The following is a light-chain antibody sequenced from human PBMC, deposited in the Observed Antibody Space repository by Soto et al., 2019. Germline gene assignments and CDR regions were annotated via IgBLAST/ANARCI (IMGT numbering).Light chain of an antibody. J-gene: IGLJ3*02. CDR3: SSFAGNTRLWV. V-gene: IGLV2-8*01. CDR1: SSDVGGYNY. CDR2: EVT. Sequence: LTQPPSASGSPGQSVTISCTGTSSDVGGYNYVSWYQQHPGKAPKLMIYEVTKRPSGVPDRFSGSKSGNTASLTVSGLQAEDEADYYCSSFAGNTRLWVFGGGTKLTVL.